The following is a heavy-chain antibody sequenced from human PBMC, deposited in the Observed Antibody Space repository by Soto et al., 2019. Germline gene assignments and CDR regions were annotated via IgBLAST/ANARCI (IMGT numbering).Heavy chain of an antibody. CDR2: INAANGIT. J-gene: IGHJ6*02. CDR1: GYIFPDYA. CDR3: ARAPMMLYSAGGNYFYCYGLDV. Sequence: QVQLVQSGAEGKKPGAPAKVSCKASGYIFPDYAIHWVRQAPGQRLEWMGWINAANGITKYSQKFQGRVAFTRDTPANTAYMEVTSLKSVDTARYCWARAPMMLYSAGGNYFYCYGLDVWGQGTTVTVSS. V-gene: IGHV1-3*01. D-gene: IGHD3-16*02.